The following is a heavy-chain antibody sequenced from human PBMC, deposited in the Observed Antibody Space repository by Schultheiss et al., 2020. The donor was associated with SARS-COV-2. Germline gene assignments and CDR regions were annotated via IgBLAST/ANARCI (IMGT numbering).Heavy chain of an antibody. CDR3: ARGTSFGVVNIPFDY. CDR2: INHTGST. D-gene: IGHD3-3*01. V-gene: IGHV4-38-2*01. CDR1: GYSISSGYY. J-gene: IGHJ4*02. Sequence: SQTLSLTCAVSGYSISSGYYWSWIRQPPGKGLEWIGEINHTGSTNYNPSLKSRVTISVDTSKNQFSLKLSSVTAADTAVYYCARGTSFGVVNIPFDYWGQGTLVTVSS.